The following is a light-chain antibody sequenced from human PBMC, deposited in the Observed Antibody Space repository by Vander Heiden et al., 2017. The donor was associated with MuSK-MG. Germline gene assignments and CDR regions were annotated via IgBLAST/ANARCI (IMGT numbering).Light chain of an antibody. CDR2: DAS. CDR3: QQYDNLPIT. J-gene: IGKJ5*01. V-gene: IGKV1-33*01. CDR1: QDISNY. Sequence: DIQMTKSPSSLSASVGDRVTITCQASQDISNYLNWYQQKPGKAPKLLIYDASNLETGVPSRFSGSGSGTDFTFTISSLQPEDIATYYRQQYDNLPITFGQGTRLEIK.